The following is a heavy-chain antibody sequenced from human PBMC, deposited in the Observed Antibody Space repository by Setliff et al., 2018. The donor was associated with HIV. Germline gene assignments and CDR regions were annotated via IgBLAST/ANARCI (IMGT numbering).Heavy chain of an antibody. Sequence: PSETLSLTCTVSGGSISSGDYYWSWIRQLPGKGLEWIGYMYYNGSTYSNPSLKSRVTVSQDTSKNQFSLKLSSVTAADTAVYFCARASRWGSIPFDYWGQGTLVTVSS. V-gene: IGHV4-31*03. J-gene: IGHJ4*02. CDR2: MYYNGST. CDR3: ARASRWGSIPFDY. D-gene: IGHD2-21*01. CDR1: GGSISSGDYY.